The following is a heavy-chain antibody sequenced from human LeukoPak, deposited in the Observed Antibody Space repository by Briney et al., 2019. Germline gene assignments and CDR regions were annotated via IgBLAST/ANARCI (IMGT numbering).Heavy chain of an antibody. D-gene: IGHD3-3*01. CDR3: AKDQVGFWSGYAY. V-gene: IGHV3-23*01. CDR1: GFTFSSYA. Sequence: GGSLRLSCAASGFTFSSYAMSWVRQAPGKGLEWVSAISGSGGSTYCADSVKGRSTISRDNSKNTLYLQMNSLRAEDTAVYYCAKDQVGFWSGYAYWGQGTLVTVSS. J-gene: IGHJ4*02. CDR2: ISGSGGST.